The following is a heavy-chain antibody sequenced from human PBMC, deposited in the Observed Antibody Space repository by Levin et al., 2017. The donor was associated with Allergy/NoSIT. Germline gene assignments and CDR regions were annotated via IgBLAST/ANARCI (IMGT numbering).Heavy chain of an antibody. CDR2: ISSSGSTI. Sequence: GESLKISCAASGFTFSDYYMSWIRQAPGKGLEWVSYISSSGSTIYYADSVKGRFTISRDNAKNSLYLQMNSLRAEDTAVYYCARDGSRLWGYYGMDVWGQGTTVTVS. J-gene: IGHJ6*02. D-gene: IGHD5-18*01. V-gene: IGHV3-11*01. CDR3: ARDGSRLWGYYGMDV. CDR1: GFTFSDYY.